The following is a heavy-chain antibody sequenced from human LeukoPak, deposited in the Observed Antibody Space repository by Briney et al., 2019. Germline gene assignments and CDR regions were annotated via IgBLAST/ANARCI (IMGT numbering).Heavy chain of an antibody. CDR1: GGSIRSYY. V-gene: IGHV4-59*01. CDR2: MYYSGST. D-gene: IGHD1-26*01. CDR3: GGGGTYSQFDY. Sequence: SETLSLTCAVSGGSIRSYYWNWVRQPPGKGLEWIGYMYYSGSTNYNPSLKGRVTISGDTSNNQFSLKLNSVTAADTAVYYCGGGGTYSQFDYWGQGTLVTVSS. J-gene: IGHJ4*02.